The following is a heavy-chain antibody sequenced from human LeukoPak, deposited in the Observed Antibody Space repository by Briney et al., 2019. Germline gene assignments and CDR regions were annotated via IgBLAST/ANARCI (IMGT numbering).Heavy chain of an antibody. D-gene: IGHD3-22*01. Sequence: GGSLRLSCAASGFTFSSYWMHWVRHAPGKGLVWFSRIKGDGNTNYADSVKGRFTISRDNAKNTVSLQMNSLRAEDTGVYYCARAPSEIGGYYPEYFRHWGQGTLVTVSS. CDR2: IKGDGNT. CDR1: GFTFSSYW. V-gene: IGHV3-74*01. J-gene: IGHJ1*01. CDR3: ARAPSEIGGYYPEYFRH.